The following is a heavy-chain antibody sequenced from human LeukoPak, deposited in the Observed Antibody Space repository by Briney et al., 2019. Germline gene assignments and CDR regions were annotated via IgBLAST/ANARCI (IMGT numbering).Heavy chain of an antibody. CDR2: ISSSSSYI. Sequence: GGSLRLSCAASGFTFSSYSMNWVRQAPGKGLEWVSSISSSSSYIYYADSVKGRFTISRDNAKNSLYLQMNSLRAEDTAVYYCARLSSFSYYGMDVWGQGTTVTVSS. J-gene: IGHJ6*02. V-gene: IGHV3-21*01. CDR1: GFTFSSYS. D-gene: IGHD6-13*01. CDR3: ARLSSFSYYGMDV.